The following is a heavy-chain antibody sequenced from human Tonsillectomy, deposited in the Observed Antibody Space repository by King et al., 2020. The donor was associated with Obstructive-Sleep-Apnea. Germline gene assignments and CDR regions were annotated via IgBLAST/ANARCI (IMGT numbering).Heavy chain of an antibody. CDR3: ARDPRWELPGVHWFDP. J-gene: IGHJ5*02. D-gene: IGHD1-26*01. Sequence: VQLVESGGGVVQPGRSLRLSCAASGFTFSTFAMHWVRQAPGKGLEWVAVISYDGSNKYYADSVKGRFIISRANSKNTRYLRMNSLRADDTAVYYCARDPRWELPGVHWFDPWGQGSLVTVSS. CDR2: ISYDGSNK. V-gene: IGHV3-30*04. CDR1: GFTFSTFA.